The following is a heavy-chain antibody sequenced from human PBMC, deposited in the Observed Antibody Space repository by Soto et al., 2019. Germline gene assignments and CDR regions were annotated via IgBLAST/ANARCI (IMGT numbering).Heavy chain of an antibody. CDR1: GFTFSSYA. CDR2: ISYDGSNK. D-gene: IGHD5-18*01. V-gene: IGHV3-30-3*01. Sequence: GGSLRLSCAASGFTFSSYAMHWVRQAPGKGLEWVAVISYDGSNKYYADSVKGRFTISRDNSKNTLYLQMNSLRAEDTAVYYCARVPEGYSYGYPFDYWGQGTLVTVSS. J-gene: IGHJ4*02. CDR3: ARVPEGYSYGYPFDY.